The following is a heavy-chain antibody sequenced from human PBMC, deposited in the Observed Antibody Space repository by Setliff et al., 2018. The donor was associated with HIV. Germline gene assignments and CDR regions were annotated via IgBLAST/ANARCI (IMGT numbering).Heavy chain of an antibody. CDR3: ARWHSYYDFWSGYYRYYMDV. D-gene: IGHD3-3*01. V-gene: IGHV1-46*01. CDR1: GYTFTSYY. Sequence: GASVKVSCKASGYTFTSYYMNWVRQAPGQGLEWMGIINPSGGSTSYAQKFQGRVTMTRDTSTSTVYMELSSLRSEDTAVYYCARWHSYYDFWSGYYRYYMDVWGKGTTVTVS. CDR2: INPSGGST. J-gene: IGHJ6*03.